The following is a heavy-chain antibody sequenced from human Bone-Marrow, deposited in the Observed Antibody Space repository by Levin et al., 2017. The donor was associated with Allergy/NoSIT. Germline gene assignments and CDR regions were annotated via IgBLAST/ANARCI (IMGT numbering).Heavy chain of an antibody. V-gene: IGHV4-39*01. Sequence: GGSLSSSSYYWGWIRQPPGKGLEWIGSVYYSGSTYYNPSLKSRVTISVDTSKNQFSLKLRSVIGADTAVYYCASLRWYFDVWGRGTLVTVSS. CDR2: VYYSGST. J-gene: IGHJ2*01. CDR3: ASLRWYFDV. CDR1: GGSLSSSSYY.